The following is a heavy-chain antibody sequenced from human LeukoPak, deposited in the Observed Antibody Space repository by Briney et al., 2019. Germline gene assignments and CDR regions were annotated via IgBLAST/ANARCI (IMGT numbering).Heavy chain of an antibody. J-gene: IGHJ4*02. CDR1: GFTFSSHW. CDR3: ARGSGIITGIDE. CDR2: IKDDGSHT. D-gene: IGHD6-25*01. Sequence: GGSLRLSCAASGFTFSSHWMHWVRQAPGKGLVWVSRIKDDGSHTNYADSVKGRFTISRDNAKNTLSLQMNSLRAEDTAVYYCARGSGIITGIDEWGQGTLATVSS. V-gene: IGHV3-74*01.